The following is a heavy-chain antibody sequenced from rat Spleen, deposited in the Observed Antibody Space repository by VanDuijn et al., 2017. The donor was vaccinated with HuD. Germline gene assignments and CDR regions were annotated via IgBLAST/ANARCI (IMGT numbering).Heavy chain of an antibody. V-gene: IGHV5-20*01. CDR2: ISYDGGST. Sequence: EVQLVESGGGLVQPGRSMKLSCAASGFTFSDYGMAWVFQAPTKGLEWVASISYDGGSTYYRDSVKGRFTISRDNAKSTLYLQMNSLRSEDTATYYCTRAGGNYGWYFDFWGPGTMVTVSS. D-gene: IGHD1-11*01. J-gene: IGHJ1*01. CDR3: TRAGGNYGWYFDF. CDR1: GFTFSDYG.